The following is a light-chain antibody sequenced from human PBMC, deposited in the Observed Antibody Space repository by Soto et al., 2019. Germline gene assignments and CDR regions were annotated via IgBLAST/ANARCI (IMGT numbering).Light chain of an antibody. CDR1: QSLLQSDGKTY. CDR3: MQSIQVPVT. V-gene: IGKV2D-29*01. J-gene: IGKJ5*01. Sequence: DIVMTQTPLYLSLTPGKQPYISCKSSQSLLQSDGKTYLYWYLQKSGQPPQLLIYEVSNRFSGVPDRFSGSGSRTDFTLKISRVEAEDVGFYYCMQSIQVPVTFGQGTRVEIK. CDR2: EVS.